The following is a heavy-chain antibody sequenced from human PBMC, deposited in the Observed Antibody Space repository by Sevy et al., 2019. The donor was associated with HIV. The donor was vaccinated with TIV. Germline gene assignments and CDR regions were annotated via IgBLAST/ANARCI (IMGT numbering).Heavy chain of an antibody. CDR1: GYTFTSYG. CDR2: IFAYNGHT. Sequence: ASVKVSCKASGYTFTSYGISWVRQAPGQGLEWMGWIFAYNGHTNYALKLQGRVTVTTDTSTSTAYMELKSLRSDDTAVYYCARRSGDYYGMDVWGQGTTVTVSS. CDR3: ARRSGDYYGMDV. D-gene: IGHD1-26*01. J-gene: IGHJ6*02. V-gene: IGHV1-18*04.